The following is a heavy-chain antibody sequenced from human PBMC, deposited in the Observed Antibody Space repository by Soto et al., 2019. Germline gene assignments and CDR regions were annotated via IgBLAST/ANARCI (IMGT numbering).Heavy chain of an antibody. CDR2: ISTSSNYI. J-gene: IGHJ4*02. V-gene: IGHV3-21*01. CDR3: ARGAPGYGDRLFDY. D-gene: IGHD4-17*01. Sequence: VQLVESGGGLVKPGGSLRLSCAASGFTFSNYVMNWVRQAPGKGLEWVSSISTSSNYIYYADSVKGRFTISRDNAKNSLYRQLNSLRAEDTAVYYCARGAPGYGDRLFDYWGQGTLVTVSS. CDR1: GFTFSNYV.